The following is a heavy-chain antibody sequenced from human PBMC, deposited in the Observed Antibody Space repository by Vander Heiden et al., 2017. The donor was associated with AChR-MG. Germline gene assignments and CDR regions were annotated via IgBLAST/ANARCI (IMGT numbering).Heavy chain of an antibody. CDR2: ISYDGSHK. V-gene: IGHV3-30*14. J-gene: IGHJ4*02. D-gene: IGHD3-22*01. CDR3: ARDRGYDSSGVRVPQDY. CDR1: GCTFSSYP. Sequence: QVHLVESAGGVIQPVRSLRLSCAAPGCTFSSYPVHWFRPAPGKGLEWVAFISYDGSHKYYADSLKGRFTTSRDNSKNTVYLQMNSLRAEDTAVYYCARDRGYDSSGVRVPQDYWGQGTQVTVSS.